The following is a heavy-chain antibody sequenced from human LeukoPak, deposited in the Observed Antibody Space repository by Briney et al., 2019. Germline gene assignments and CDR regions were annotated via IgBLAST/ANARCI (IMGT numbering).Heavy chain of an antibody. CDR1: GFTFSSYG. V-gene: IGHV3-33*06. CDR3: AKEKSYYYDSSGYIPYYFDY. J-gene: IGHJ4*02. CDR2: IWYDGSNK. Sequence: GGSLRLSCAASGFTFSSYGMHWVRQAPGKGLEWVAVIWYDGSNKYYVDSVKGRFTISRDNSKNTLYLQMNSLRAEDTAVYYCAKEKSYYYDSSGYIPYYFDYWGQGTLVTVSS. D-gene: IGHD3-22*01.